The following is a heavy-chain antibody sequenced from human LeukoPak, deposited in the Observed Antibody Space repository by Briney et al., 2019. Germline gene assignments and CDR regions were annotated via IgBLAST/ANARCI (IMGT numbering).Heavy chain of an antibody. J-gene: IGHJ4*02. CDR2: IYYSGST. V-gene: IGHV4-59*01. D-gene: IGHD3-10*01. CDR3: ARGIYGSGSYYGDFGF. Sequence: PSETLSLTCTVSGGSISSYYWSWIRQPPGKGLEWIGYIYYSGSTNYNPSLKSRVTISVDTSKNQFSLKLSSVTAADTAVYYCARGIYGSGSYYGDFGFWGQGTLVTVSS. CDR1: GGSISSYY.